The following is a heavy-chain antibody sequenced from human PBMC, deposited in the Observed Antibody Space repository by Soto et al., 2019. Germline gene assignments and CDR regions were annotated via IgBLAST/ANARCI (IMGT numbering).Heavy chain of an antibody. CDR2: IYYSGST. V-gene: IGHV4-39*01. CDR1: GGSISSSSYY. CDR3: ARLFNGIIRLRANNWFDP. Sequence: ETMSLTCTVSGGSISSSSYYWGWIRQPPGKGLEWIGSIYYSGSTYYNPSLKSRVTISVDTSKNQFSLKLSSVTAADTAVYYCARLFNGIIRLRANNWFDPWGQGTLVTVSS. J-gene: IGHJ5*02. D-gene: IGHD3-16*01.